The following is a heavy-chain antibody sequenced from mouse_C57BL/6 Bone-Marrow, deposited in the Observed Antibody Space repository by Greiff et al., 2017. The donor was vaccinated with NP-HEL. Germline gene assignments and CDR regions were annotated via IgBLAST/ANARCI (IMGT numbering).Heavy chain of an antibody. CDR1: GFSLTSYG. Sequence: QVQLKESGPGLVQPSQCLSISCTASGFSLTSYGVHWVRQSPGKGLEWLGVIWSGGSTDYNAAIISRLSISKDNSKNHVFIKMNNLQADDTARYYCARKNGYDACFAYWGQGTLVTVSS. V-gene: IGHV2-2*01. D-gene: IGHD2-2*01. J-gene: IGHJ3*01. CDR2: IWSGGST. CDR3: ARKNGYDACFAY.